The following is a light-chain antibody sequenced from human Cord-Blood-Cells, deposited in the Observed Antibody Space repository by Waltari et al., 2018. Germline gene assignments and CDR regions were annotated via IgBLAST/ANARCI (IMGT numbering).Light chain of an antibody. CDR1: SLRSYY. Sequence: SSELTQDPAVSVALGQTVRITCHGDSLRSYYASWYQQKPGQAPVLVIYGKNNRPSGTPDRFSGSSSGNTASLTITGAQAEDEADYYCNSRDSSGNHVFGTGTKVTVL. J-gene: IGLJ1*01. CDR2: GKN. V-gene: IGLV3-19*01. CDR3: NSRDSSGNHV.